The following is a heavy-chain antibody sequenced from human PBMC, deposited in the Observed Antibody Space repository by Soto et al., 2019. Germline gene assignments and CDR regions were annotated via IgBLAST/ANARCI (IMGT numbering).Heavy chain of an antibody. CDR1: GFPFDDYA. CDR2: ITWNSKVL. CDR3: AKGGPDGFCSGGRCYFEQ. J-gene: IGHJ4*02. Sequence: EVQLGESGGGLVQPGGSLRLSCAASGFPFDDYAMHWVRRAPGKGREAVSRITWNSKVLGYADSVKVCFTICRENPKNSLYLQMKSLRDEDTALYYCAKGGPDGFCSGGRCYFEQWGQGTLVNVSS. D-gene: IGHD2-15*01. V-gene: IGHV3-9*01.